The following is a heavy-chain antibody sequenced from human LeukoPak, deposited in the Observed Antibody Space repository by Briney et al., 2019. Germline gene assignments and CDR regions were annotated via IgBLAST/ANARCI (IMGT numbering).Heavy chain of an antibody. Sequence: PGRSLRLSCAASGFTFSSYAMSWVRQAPGKGLEWVSAISGSGGSTYYADSVKGRFTISRDNSKNTLYLQMNSLRAEDTAVYYCAKKVGYCSSTSCYLYYYYGMDVWGQGTTVTVSS. V-gene: IGHV3-23*01. D-gene: IGHD2-2*01. CDR3: AKKVGYCSSTSCYLYYYYGMDV. CDR1: GFTFSSYA. CDR2: ISGSGGST. J-gene: IGHJ6*02.